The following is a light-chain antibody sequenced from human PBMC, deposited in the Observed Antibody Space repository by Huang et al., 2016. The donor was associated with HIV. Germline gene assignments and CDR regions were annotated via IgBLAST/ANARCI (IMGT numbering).Light chain of an antibody. Sequence: IVITQSPATLSVSPGERATLPCRASQTIKTNLVLYQQKLGQPPRLLIYDSSARATGVPARFSGSGSGTNFTLTISSLQSEDFAVYYCQHYGNWPPWTFGPGTKVEMK. CDR3: QHYGNWPPWT. V-gene: IGKV3-15*01. CDR2: DSS. CDR1: QTIKTN. J-gene: IGKJ1*01.